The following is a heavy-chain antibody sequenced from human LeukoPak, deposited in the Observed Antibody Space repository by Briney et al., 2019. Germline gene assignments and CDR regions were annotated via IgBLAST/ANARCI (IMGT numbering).Heavy chain of an antibody. CDR3: ARFPLGSYGYHY. V-gene: IGHV4-34*01. Sequence: SETLSLTCAVYGGSFITHYWSWIRQPPGKGLEWIGEINHSGNTNYNPSLKSRVTISVDTSKNQFSLKLNSVTAADTAVYYCARFPLGSYGYHYWGQGTLVTVSS. CDR2: INHSGNT. J-gene: IGHJ4*02. D-gene: IGHD5-18*01. CDR1: GGSFITHY.